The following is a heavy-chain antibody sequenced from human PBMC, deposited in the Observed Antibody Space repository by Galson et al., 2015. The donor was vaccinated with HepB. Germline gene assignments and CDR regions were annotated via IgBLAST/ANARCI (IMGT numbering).Heavy chain of an antibody. J-gene: IGHJ1*01. CDR3: AKASQYSSSWYEYFQH. V-gene: IGHV3-30*18. CDR2: ISYDGSNK. D-gene: IGHD6-13*01. CDR1: GYTLTELS. Sequence: SCKVSGYTLTELSMHWVRQAPGKGLEWVAVISYDGSNKYYANSVKGRFTISRDNSKNTLYLQMNSLRAEDTAVYYCAKASQYSSSWYEYFQHWGQGTLVTVSS.